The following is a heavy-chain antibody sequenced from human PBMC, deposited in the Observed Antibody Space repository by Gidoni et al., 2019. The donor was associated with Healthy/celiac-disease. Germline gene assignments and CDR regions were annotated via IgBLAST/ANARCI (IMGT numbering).Heavy chain of an antibody. J-gene: IGHJ3*02. Sequence: EVQLVESGGGLVKPGGSLRLSWAASGFTFSTAWMRWVRQAPGKGLEWFGRIKSKTDGGTTDYAAPVKGRFTISRDDSKNTLYLQMNSLKTEDTAVYYCTTGSYYDFWSGFATTDAFDIWGQGTMVTVSS. CDR2: IKSKTDGGTT. D-gene: IGHD3-3*01. V-gene: IGHV3-15*01. CDR3: TTGSYYDFWSGFATTDAFDI. CDR1: GFTFSTAW.